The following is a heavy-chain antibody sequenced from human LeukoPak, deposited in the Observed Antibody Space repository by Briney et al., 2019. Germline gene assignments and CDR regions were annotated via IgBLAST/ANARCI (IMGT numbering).Heavy chain of an antibody. CDR3: ARDRWNDY. Sequence: SETLSLTCAVYGGSFSGYYWSWIHQPPGKGLEWIGEINHSGSTNYNPSLKSRVTISVDTSKNQFSLKLSSVTAADTAVYYCARDRWNDYWGQGTLVTVSS. V-gene: IGHV4-34*01. CDR2: INHSGST. D-gene: IGHD4-23*01. J-gene: IGHJ4*02. CDR1: GGSFSGYY.